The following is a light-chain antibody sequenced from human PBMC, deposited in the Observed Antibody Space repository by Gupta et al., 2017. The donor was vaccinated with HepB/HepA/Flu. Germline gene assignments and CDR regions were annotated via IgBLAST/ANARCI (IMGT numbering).Light chain of an antibody. V-gene: IGLV2-14*01. Sequence: QSALTQPPSVSGSPRQSITIPFTGTSSDVGGYNYVSWYQQYPGKAPKLMIYDVRNRPSGVSDRFSGSKPGNTASLTISGLQAEDEADYFCSSYTSSVTWVFGGGTKLTVL. CDR2: DVR. CDR1: SSDVGGYNY. CDR3: SSYTSSVTWV. J-gene: IGLJ3*02.